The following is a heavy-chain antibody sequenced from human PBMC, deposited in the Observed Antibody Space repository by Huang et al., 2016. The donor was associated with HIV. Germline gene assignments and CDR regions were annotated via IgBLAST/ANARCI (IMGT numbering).Heavy chain of an antibody. V-gene: IGHV3-53*01. D-gene: IGHD2-8*02. CDR2: IDSGGTA. J-gene: IGHJ4*02. CDR1: GFTVSTNY. CDR3: AKEGDTGAALGY. Sequence: EVQLVESGGGLIQPGGSLRLSCAASGFTVSTNYWTWFGQGPGKGPGWVSLIDSGGTAYYADSVKGRFTISRDDSENTLDLHMTSLRAGDTAVYYCAKEGDTGAALGYWGQGTLVTVS.